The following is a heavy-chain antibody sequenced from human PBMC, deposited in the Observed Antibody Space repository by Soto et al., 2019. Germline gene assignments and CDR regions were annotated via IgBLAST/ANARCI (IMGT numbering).Heavy chain of an antibody. D-gene: IGHD3-3*01. CDR2: IYYSGST. Sequence: PSETLSLTCTVSGGSISSYYWSWIRQPPGKGLEWIGYIYYSGSTNYNPSLKSRVTISVDTSKNRFSLKLSSVTAADTAVYYCARHSNRIYDFSYYFDYWGQGTLVTVSS. CDR3: ARHSNRIYDFSYYFDY. CDR1: GGSISSYY. V-gene: IGHV4-59*08. J-gene: IGHJ4*02.